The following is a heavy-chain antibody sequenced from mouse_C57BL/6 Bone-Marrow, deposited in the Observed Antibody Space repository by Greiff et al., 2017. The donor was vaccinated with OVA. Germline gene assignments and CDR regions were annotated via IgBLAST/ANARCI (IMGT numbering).Heavy chain of an antibody. J-gene: IGHJ4*01. Sequence: VQLQQPGAELVKPGASVKLSCKASGYTFTSYWMHWVKQRPGQGLEWIGMIHPNSGSTNYNEKFKSKATLTVDKSSSTAYMQLSSLTSEYSAVYFCAREGVYSYCAMDYWGQGTSVTVSS. CDR1: GYTFTSYW. V-gene: IGHV1-64*01. D-gene: IGHD1-3*01. CDR3: AREGVYSYCAMDY. CDR2: IHPNSGST.